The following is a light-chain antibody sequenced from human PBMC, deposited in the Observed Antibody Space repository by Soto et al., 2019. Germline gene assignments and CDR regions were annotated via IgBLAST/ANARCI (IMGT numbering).Light chain of an antibody. Sequence: QSALTQPASVSGSPGQSITISCTGPDSDVVSYNLVSWYQQHPGKAPKLMIYEASKRPSGISNRFSGSKSANAASLTISGLQAEDEAEYYCSSYTNINTRACVFGTGTKVTVL. CDR3: SSYTNINTRACV. CDR1: DSDVVSYNL. J-gene: IGLJ1*01. V-gene: IGLV2-14*02. CDR2: EAS.